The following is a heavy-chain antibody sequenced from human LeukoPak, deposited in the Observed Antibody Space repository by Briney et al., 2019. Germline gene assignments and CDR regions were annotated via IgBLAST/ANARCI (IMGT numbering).Heavy chain of an antibody. V-gene: IGHV4-34*01. CDR3: ARSDYSNYVRSYWFDP. J-gene: IGHJ5*02. CDR1: GGSFSDYY. D-gene: IGHD4-11*01. Sequence: SETLSLTCAVYGGSFSDYYWSWIRQPPGKGLEWIGEINHSGSTNYNPSLKSRVTISVDTSKNQFSLKLSSVTAADTAVYYCARSDYSNYVRSYWFDPWGQGTLVTVSS. CDR2: INHSGST.